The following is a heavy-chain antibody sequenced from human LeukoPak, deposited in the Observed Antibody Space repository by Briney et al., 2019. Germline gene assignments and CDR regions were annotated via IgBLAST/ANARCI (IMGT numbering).Heavy chain of an antibody. D-gene: IGHD3-22*01. Sequence: SETLSLTCAVYGGSISSYYWGWIRQPPGKGLEWIGSIYYSGSTYYNPSLKSRVTISVDTSKNQFSLKLSSVTAADTAVYYCARLTRSGYYVRINAFDIWGQGTMVTVSS. CDR2: IYYSGST. CDR1: GGSISSYY. V-gene: IGHV4-39*01. J-gene: IGHJ3*02. CDR3: ARLTRSGYYVRINAFDI.